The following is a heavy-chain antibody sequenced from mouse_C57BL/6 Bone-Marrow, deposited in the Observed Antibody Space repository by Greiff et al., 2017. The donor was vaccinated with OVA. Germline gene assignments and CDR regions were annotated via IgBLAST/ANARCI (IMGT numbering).Heavy chain of an antibody. CDR1: GYTFTDYY. D-gene: IGHD1-1*02. Sequence: EVQLQQSGPELVKPGASVKISCKASGYTFTDYYMNWVKQSHGQSLEWIGDINPNNGGTSYNQKFKGKATLTVDKSSSTAYMQLRSLTSEDSAVYYCERECPWWDYWGQGTTLTVSS. CDR3: ERECPWWDY. V-gene: IGHV1-26*01. J-gene: IGHJ2*01. CDR2: INPNNGGT.